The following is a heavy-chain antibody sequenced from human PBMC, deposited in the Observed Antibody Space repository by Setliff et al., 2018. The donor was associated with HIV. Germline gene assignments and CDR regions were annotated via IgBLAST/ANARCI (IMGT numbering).Heavy chain of an antibody. Sequence: VASVKVSCKASGYTFTNDGISWVRQAPGQGLEWMGWISAYNGNTNDAQKLQGRVTMTTDTSTSTAYMELRSLRSDDTALYYCARNTYYYDSSGSGGYSLDYWGQGTLVTVSS. D-gene: IGHD3-22*01. CDR1: GYTFTNDG. J-gene: IGHJ4*02. V-gene: IGHV1-18*01. CDR2: ISAYNGNT. CDR3: ARNTYYYDSSGSGGYSLDY.